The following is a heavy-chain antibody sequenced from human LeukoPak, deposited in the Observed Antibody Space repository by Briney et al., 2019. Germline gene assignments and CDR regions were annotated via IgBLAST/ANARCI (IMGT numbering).Heavy chain of an antibody. J-gene: IGHJ4*02. Sequence: SETLSLTCTVSGGSISSYYWGWIRQPPGKGLEWIGSIYHSGSTYYNPSLKSRVTISVDTSKNQFSLKLSSVTAADTAVYYCARDSSGWYLVDYWGQGTLVTVSS. D-gene: IGHD6-19*01. CDR3: ARDSSGWYLVDY. CDR1: GGSISSYY. CDR2: IYHSGST. V-gene: IGHV4-38-2*02.